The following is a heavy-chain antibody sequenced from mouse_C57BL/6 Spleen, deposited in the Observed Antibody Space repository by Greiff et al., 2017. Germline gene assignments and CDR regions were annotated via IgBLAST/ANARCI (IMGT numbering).Heavy chain of an antibody. CDR1: GFTFSDYY. CDR3: ASSITTVVATGAMDY. V-gene: IGHV5-12*01. CDR2: ISNGGGST. J-gene: IGHJ4*01. Sequence: EVHLVESGGGLVQPGGSLKLSCAASGFTFSDYYMYWVRQTPEKRLEWVAYISNGGGSTYYPDTVKGRFTISRDNAKNTLYLQMSRLKSEDTAMYYCASSITTVVATGAMDYWGQGTSVTVSS. D-gene: IGHD1-1*01.